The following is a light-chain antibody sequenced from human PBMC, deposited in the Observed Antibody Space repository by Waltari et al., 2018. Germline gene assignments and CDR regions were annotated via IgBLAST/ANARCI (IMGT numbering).Light chain of an antibody. CDR2: GAS. J-gene: IGKJ4*01. CDR3: QHLNNYPLA. CDR1: QGISNY. V-gene: IGKV1-9*01. Sequence: DIQLIQSPSFLSASVGDRVPITCRASQGISNYLAWYHKKPGKAPSLLIYGASTLQTWVPSRFSGSGSETEFTLTISGVQPEDFATYYCQHLNNYPLAFGGGTKVEI.